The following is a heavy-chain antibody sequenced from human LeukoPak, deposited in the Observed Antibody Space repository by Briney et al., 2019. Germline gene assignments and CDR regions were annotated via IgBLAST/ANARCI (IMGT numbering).Heavy chain of an antibody. CDR3: ARDPRIAARPLFDY. D-gene: IGHD6-6*01. CDR1: GFTSSTYA. J-gene: IGHJ4*02. V-gene: IGHV3-7*01. Sequence: GGPLRLSCVTSGFTSSTYAMSWVRQAPGKGLEWVANMNQDGSEKYYVDSVKGRFTISRDNAKNSLFLQMNNLRAEDTAVYYCARDPRIAARPLFDYWGQGTLVTVSS. CDR2: MNQDGSEK.